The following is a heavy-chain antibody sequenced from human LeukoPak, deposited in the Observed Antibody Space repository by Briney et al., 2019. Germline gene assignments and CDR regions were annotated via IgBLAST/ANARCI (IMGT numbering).Heavy chain of an antibody. V-gene: IGHV3-30*18. CDR1: GFTFSSYG. CDR2: ISYDGSNK. D-gene: IGHD3-10*01. J-gene: IGHJ4*02. CDR3: AKGYYYGSGSPVDY. Sequence: GGSLRLSCAASGFTFSSYGMHWVRQAPGKGLEWVAVISYDGSNKYYADSVKGRFTISRDNSKNTLYLQMNSLRAEDTAVYYCAKGYYYGSGSPVDYWGQGTLVTVSS.